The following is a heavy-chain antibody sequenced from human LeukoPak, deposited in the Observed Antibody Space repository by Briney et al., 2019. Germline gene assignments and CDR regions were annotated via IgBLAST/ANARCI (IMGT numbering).Heavy chain of an antibody. Sequence: GGSLRLSCAASGFTFSSYWMSWVRQAPGKGLEWVANIKQDGSEKYYVDSVKGRFTISRDKAKNSLYLQMNRLRAEDTAVYYCARDSIYFASDLLGYCSGGSCYSAFDYWGQGTLVTVSS. CDR3: ARDSIYFASDLLGYCSGGSCYSAFDY. J-gene: IGHJ4*02. V-gene: IGHV3-7*01. CDR1: GFTFSSYW. D-gene: IGHD2-15*01. CDR2: IKQDGSEK.